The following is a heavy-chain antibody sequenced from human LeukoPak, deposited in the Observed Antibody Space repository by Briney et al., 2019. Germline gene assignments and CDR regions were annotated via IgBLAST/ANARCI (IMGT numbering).Heavy chain of an antibody. V-gene: IGHV4-34*01. D-gene: IGHD3-22*01. J-gene: IGHJ4*02. CDR2: INHSGST. CDR1: GGSFSGYY. CDR3: ARGNYYDSSGYCLDY. Sequence: SETLPLTCAVYGGSFSGYYWSWIRQPPGKGLEWIGEINHSGSTNYNPSLKSRVTISVDTSKNQFSLKLSSVTAADTAVYYCARGNYYDSSGYCLDYWGQGTLVTVSS.